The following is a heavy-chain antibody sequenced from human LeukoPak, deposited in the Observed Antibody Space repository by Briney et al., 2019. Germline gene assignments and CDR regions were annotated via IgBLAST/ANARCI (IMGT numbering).Heavy chain of an antibody. D-gene: IGHD3-16*01. CDR2: INHNGNVN. CDR1: GFTFSSCW. Sequence: GGSLRLSCAASGFTFSSCWMNWARQAPGKGLEWVASINHNGNVNYYVDSVKGRFTISRDNAKNSLYLQMSNLRAEDTAVYFCARGGGLDVWGQGVTVTVSS. CDR3: ARGGGLDV. J-gene: IGHJ6*02. V-gene: IGHV3-7*03.